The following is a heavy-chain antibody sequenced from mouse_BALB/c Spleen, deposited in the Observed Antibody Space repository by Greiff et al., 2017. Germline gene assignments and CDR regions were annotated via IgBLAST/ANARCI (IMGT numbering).Heavy chain of an antibody. CDR2: ISTYYGDA. J-gene: IGHJ3*01. Sequence: QVQLQQSGAELVRPGVSVKISCKGSGYTFTDYAMHWVKQSHAKSLEWIGVISTYYGDASYNQKFKGKATMTVDKSSSTAYMELARLTSEDSAIYYCATLYGNWTWFAYWGQGTLVTVSA. D-gene: IGHD2-10*02. CDR1: GYTFTDYA. CDR3: ATLYGNWTWFAY. V-gene: IGHV1S137*01.